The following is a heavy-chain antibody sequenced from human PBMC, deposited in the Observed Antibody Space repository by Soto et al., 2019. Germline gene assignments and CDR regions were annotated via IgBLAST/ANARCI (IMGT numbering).Heavy chain of an antibody. Sequence: PGGSLRLSCAASGFTFSSYGMHWVRQAPGKGLEWVAVISYDGSNKYYADSVKGRFTISRDNSKNTLYLQMSSLGAEDTAVYYCVKDSHLFDYWGQGTLVTVSS. CDR1: GFTFSSYG. J-gene: IGHJ4*02. CDR3: VKDSHLFDY. CDR2: ISYDGSNK. V-gene: IGHV3-30*18.